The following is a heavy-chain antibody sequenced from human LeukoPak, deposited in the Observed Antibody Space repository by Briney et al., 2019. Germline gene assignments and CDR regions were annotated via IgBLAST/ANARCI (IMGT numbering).Heavy chain of an antibody. CDR1: GYTFTSYG. J-gene: IGHJ5*02. CDR3: ARVGYDFWSGLNWFDP. D-gene: IGHD3-3*01. V-gene: IGHV1-18*01. Sequence: ASVKVSCKASGYTFTSYGISWVRQAPGQGLEWMGWISAYNGNTNYAQKLQGRATMTTDTSTSTAYMELRSLRSDDTAVYYCARVGYDFWSGLNWFDPWGQGTLVTVSS. CDR2: ISAYNGNT.